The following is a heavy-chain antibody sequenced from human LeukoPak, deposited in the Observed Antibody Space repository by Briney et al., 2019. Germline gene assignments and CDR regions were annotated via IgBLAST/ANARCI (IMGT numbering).Heavy chain of an antibody. D-gene: IGHD2-15*01. Sequence: PSQTLSLTCTVSGASISSSGYYWTWIRQHPGKGLEWIGYIYYSGSTYYNPSLKSRVTISVDTSKNQFSLKLSSVTAADTAVYYCARDNCSGGSCYSDYWGQGTLVTVSS. V-gene: IGHV4-31*03. CDR2: IYYSGST. CDR3: ARDNCSGGSCYSDY. CDR1: GASISSSGYY. J-gene: IGHJ4*02.